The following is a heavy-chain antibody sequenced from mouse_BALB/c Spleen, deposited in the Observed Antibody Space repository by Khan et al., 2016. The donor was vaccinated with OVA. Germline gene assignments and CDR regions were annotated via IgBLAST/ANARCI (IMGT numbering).Heavy chain of an antibody. D-gene: IGHD2-13*01. V-gene: IGHV1S137*01. J-gene: IGHJ3*01. CDR1: GYTFTDFA. CDR3: ARESGDNRFAN. CDR2: ISTYYGDT. Sequence: QVQLKESGAELVRPGVSVKISCKGSGYTFTDFAMHWVKQSHAKSLEWIGVISTYYGDTNYNQNFKAKATMTVDKSSSTAYMELARLTSEDSAIEYSARESGDNRFANWGQGTLVTVSA.